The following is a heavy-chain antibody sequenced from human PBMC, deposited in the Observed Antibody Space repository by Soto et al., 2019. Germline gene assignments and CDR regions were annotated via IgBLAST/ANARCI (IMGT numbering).Heavy chain of an antibody. CDR3: ARERAIAATAISYY. CDR2: TLYHGENI. J-gene: IGHJ4*02. D-gene: IGHD6-13*01. V-gene: IGHV3-30*04. Sequence: AETLTLSCAASGFTFNNFVMHWVRRPPGKGLEWLAATLYHGENIDYAHSVKGRLTISRDNSKNTLYLQMISLTHEDPAVYYCARERAIAATAISYYWGQGTLVTAS. CDR1: GFTFNNFV.